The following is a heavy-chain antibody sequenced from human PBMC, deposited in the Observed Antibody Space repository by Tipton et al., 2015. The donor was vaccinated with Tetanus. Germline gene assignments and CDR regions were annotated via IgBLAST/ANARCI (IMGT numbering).Heavy chain of an antibody. Sequence: TLSLTCNVSGASINAGGYLWTWVRQQPGKGLEWIGNIYYDTERTSHLPSLVGRVRISVDTSKNHFPLRVTSVTAADTAVYFCARGLPRAPFYFDYWGQGKLVIVSS. CDR2: IYYDTERT. V-gene: IGHV4-31*03. CDR3: ARGLPRAPFYFDY. D-gene: IGHD5-18*01. CDR1: GASINAGGYL. J-gene: IGHJ4*02.